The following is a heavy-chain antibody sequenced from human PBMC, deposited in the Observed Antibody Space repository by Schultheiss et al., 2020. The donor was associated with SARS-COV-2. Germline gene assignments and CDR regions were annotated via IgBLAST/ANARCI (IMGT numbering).Heavy chain of an antibody. CDR2: INPNSGGT. CDR3: ARGEYDSGGWYFDY. V-gene: IGHV1-2*02. CDR1: GYTFTGYY. D-gene: IGHD3-22*01. J-gene: IGHJ4*02. Sequence: ASVKVSCKASGYTFTGYYMHWVRQAPGQGLEWMGWINPNSGGTNYAQKFQGRVTMTRDTSISTAYMELSRLRSDDTAVYYCARGEYDSGGWYFDYWGQGTLVTVSS.